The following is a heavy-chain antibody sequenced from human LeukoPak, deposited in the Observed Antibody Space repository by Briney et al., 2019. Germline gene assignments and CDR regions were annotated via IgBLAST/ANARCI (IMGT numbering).Heavy chain of an antibody. CDR2: IYPRDGST. CDR3: ARGLKYCIGGSCYSRNFDY. CDR1: GYTFTSNY. J-gene: IGHJ4*02. Sequence: ASVKVSCKASGYTFTSNYIHWVRQAPGQGLEWMGMIYPRDGSTSYAQKFQGRVTVTRDASISTAYMDLTRLTSDDTAVYYCARGLKYCIGGSCYSRNFDYWGQGTLVTVSS. D-gene: IGHD2-15*01. V-gene: IGHV1-2*02.